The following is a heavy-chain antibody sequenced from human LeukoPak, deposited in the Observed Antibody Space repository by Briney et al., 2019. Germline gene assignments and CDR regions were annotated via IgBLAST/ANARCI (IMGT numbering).Heavy chain of an antibody. V-gene: IGHV4-59*12. J-gene: IGHJ4*02. D-gene: IGHD4-17*01. Sequence: SSETLSLTCTVSGGSISSYYWSWIRQPPGKGLEWIAYIDYRGSTTYNPSLKSRVTISVDTSRNQFSLKLSSVTAADTAVYYCARSQSQVTTGSFDYWGQGTLVTVSS. CDR3: ARSQSQVTTGSFDY. CDR1: GGSISSYY. CDR2: IDYRGST.